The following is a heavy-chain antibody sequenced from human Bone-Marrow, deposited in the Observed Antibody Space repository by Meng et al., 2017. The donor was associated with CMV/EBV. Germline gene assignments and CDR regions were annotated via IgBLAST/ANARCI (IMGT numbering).Heavy chain of an antibody. V-gene: IGHV1-69*10. Sequence: SVKVSCKASGGTFNTYTFNWVRQAPGRGLEWMGGIIPYLEEPHYAQIFQDRVTITSDRSTTAYMELSSLRSEDTAVYYCARDRTIVVVPAAMEPVRDYYYGMDVWGQGTTVTVS. D-gene: IGHD2-2*01. J-gene: IGHJ6*02. CDR3: ARDRTIVVVPAAMEPVRDYYYGMDV. CDR2: IIPYLEEP. CDR1: GGTFNTYT.